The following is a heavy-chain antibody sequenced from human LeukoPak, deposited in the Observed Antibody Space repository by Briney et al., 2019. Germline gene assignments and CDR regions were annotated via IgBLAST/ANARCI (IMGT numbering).Heavy chain of an antibody. CDR3: ARDRMGGGYYYGMDV. V-gene: IGHV4-31*03. Sequence: SQTLSLTCTVSGGSISSGGYYWSWIRQHPGKGLEWIGYIYYSGSTYYNPSLKSRVTISVDTSKNQFSLKLSSVTAADTAVYYCARDRMGGGYYYGMDVWGQGTTVTVSS. J-gene: IGHJ6*02. D-gene: IGHD2-8*01. CDR1: GGSISSGGYY. CDR2: IYYSGST.